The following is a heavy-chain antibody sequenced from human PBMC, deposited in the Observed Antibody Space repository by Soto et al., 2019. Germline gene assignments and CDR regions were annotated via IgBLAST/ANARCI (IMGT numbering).Heavy chain of an antibody. CDR1: GYSFADYW. CDR3: ARLSSYNWTDVDDYYYYGMDV. CDR2: ISPDDSDI. Sequence: GESLKISCKGSGYSFADYWIAWVRQMPGKGLECMGIISPDDSDIRYSPSFRGQVTISADNSISTAYLQWSSLRASDTAIYYCARLSSYNWTDVDDYYYYGMDVWGQGTTVTVSS. V-gene: IGHV5-51*01. D-gene: IGHD1-20*01. J-gene: IGHJ6*02.